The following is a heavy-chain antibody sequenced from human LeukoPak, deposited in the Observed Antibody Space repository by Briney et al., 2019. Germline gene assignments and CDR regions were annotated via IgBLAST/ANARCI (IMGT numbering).Heavy chain of an antibody. D-gene: IGHD3-10*02. Sequence: GGSLRLSCVASGYNFSPYWMSWVRQTPGKGLEWVASISNGGYATYYVDSVRGRFTISRDDAKDSLFLQMNGLGADDTAVYYCTRENYVPDSWGQGTLVTVSS. CDR2: ISNGGYAT. CDR3: TRENYVPDS. J-gene: IGHJ5*02. CDR1: GYNFSPYW. V-gene: IGHV3-7*03.